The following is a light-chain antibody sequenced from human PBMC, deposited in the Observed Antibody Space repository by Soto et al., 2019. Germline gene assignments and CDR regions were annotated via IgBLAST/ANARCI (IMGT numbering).Light chain of an antibody. CDR3: QQHNSYSRT. V-gene: IGKV1-5*03. CDR1: QTISSW. Sequence: DIQMTQSPSTLSGSVGDRVTITCRASQTISSWLAWYQQKPGKAPKLLIYKASTLKSGVPSRFSGSGSGTEFTLTISSLQPDDFATYYCQQHNSYSRTFGQGTKVDI. CDR2: KAS. J-gene: IGKJ1*01.